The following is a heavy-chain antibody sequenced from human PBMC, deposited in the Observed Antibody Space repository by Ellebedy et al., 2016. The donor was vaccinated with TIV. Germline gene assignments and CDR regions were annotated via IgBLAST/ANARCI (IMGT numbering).Heavy chain of an antibody. CDR1: GGSFSGYF. D-gene: IGHD4-23*01. J-gene: IGHJ6*02. Sequence: MPSETLSLTCAVYGGSFSGYFWSWIRQSPGKGLEWIGEINHSGSTTYTASLKSRVTISVDTSKTQFSLNLSSVTAADTAVYYCARRGGNSESPHYYAMDVWGQGTTVTVSS. CDR2: INHSGST. V-gene: IGHV4-34*01. CDR3: ARRGGNSESPHYYAMDV.